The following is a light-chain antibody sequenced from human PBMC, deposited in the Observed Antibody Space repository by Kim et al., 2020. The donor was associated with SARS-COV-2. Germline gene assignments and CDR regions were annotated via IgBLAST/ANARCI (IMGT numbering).Light chain of an antibody. CDR2: HAS. CDR1: RTGSSNY. Sequence: APGERATLACRASRTGSSNYFAWCQQKHCQAPRLLMCHASSMSTGIPDMFSGIGSGTDFTLTISRLDPEDFAVFYCQQYGSSPITFGGGTQVESK. J-gene: IGKJ4*01. CDR3: QQYGSSPIT. V-gene: IGKV3-20*01.